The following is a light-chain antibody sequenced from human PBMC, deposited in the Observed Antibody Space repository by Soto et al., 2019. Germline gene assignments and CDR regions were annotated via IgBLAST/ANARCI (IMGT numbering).Light chain of an antibody. Sequence: QSVLTQPPSVSGAAGQSVTISCSGSSSNIGAGYDVHWYQQFPGGAPKSLIFGNYNRPSGVPNRFSGSRSGSSAPLAIAGLQPEDEAFYYCQAYDDGLSGSVFGTGTKLTVL. J-gene: IGLJ1*01. V-gene: IGLV1-40*01. CDR1: SSNIGAGYD. CDR2: GNY. CDR3: QAYDDGLSGSV.